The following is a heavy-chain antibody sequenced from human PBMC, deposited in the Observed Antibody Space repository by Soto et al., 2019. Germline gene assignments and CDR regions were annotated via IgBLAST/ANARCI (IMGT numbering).Heavy chain of an antibody. Sequence: KTSETLSLTCAFSVYSISSGYYWGWIRQPPGKGLEWIGSSYHSGSPYYNPSLKSRVTISVDTSKNQFSLKVRSVTDADTAVYYCARDTIFGVANSPYGMEVWGQGTTVTVSS. CDR2: SYHSGSP. V-gene: IGHV4-38-2*01. D-gene: IGHD3-3*01. J-gene: IGHJ6*01. CDR1: VYSISSGYY. CDR3: ARDTIFGVANSPYGMEV.